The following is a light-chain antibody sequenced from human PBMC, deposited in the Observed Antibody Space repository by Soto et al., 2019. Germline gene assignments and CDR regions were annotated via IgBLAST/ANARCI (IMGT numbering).Light chain of an antibody. J-gene: IGLJ2*01. Sequence: QSALTQPASVSGSPGQSITISCTGTSSDVGSYNLVSWYQQHPGKAPKLMIYEVSKRPSGVSNRFSGSKSGNTASLTISGLQAEDEADYYFCSYARSSTFVVFGGGTQLTVL. V-gene: IGLV2-23*02. CDR1: SSDVGSYNL. CDR2: EVS. CDR3: CSYARSSTFVV.